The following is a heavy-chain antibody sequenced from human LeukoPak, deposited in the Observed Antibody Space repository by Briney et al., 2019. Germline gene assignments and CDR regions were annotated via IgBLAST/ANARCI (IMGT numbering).Heavy chain of an antibody. D-gene: IGHD4-17*01. J-gene: IGHJ4*02. CDR2: INSDGSST. CDR1: GFTFSHYW. Sequence: GGSLRLSCAASGFTFSHYWMQWVRHAPGKGLVWVSRINSDGSSTTYADSVKGRFTISRDNAKNTLYLQMNSLRAEDTAVYYCASLTVTTDYWGQGTLVTVSS. V-gene: IGHV3-74*01. CDR3: ASLTVTTDY.